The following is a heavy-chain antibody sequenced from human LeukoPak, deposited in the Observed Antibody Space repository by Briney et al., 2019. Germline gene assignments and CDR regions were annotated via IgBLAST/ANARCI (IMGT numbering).Heavy chain of an antibody. CDR3: ARDSNVPEYSSGWRP. CDR2: INPNSGGT. Sequence: ASVKVSCKASGYTFNGYYMHWVRQAPGQGLEWMGWINPNSGGTNYAQKFQGRVTMTRDTSISTAYMELSRLRSDDTAVYYCARDSNVPEYSSGWRPWGQGTLVTVSS. J-gene: IGHJ5*02. V-gene: IGHV1-2*02. D-gene: IGHD6-19*01. CDR1: GYTFNGYY.